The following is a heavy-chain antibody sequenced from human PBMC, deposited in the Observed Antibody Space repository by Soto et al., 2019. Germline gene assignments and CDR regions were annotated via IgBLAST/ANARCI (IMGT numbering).Heavy chain of an antibody. V-gene: IGHV4-34*01. CDR1: VGSFSGYY. J-gene: IGHJ4*02. Sequence: SEPLSLTGAVYVGSFSGYYWSWIRQPPGKGLEWIGEINHSGSTNYNPSLKSRVTISVDTSKNQFSLKLSSVTAADTAVYYCARRRREWSGYYCYFDYWGQGTLVTVSS. CDR2: INHSGST. CDR3: ARRRREWSGYYCYFDY. D-gene: IGHD3-3*01.